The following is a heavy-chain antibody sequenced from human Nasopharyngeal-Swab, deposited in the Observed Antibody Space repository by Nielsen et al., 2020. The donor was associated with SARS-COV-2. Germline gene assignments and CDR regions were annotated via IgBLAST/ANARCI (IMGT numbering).Heavy chain of an antibody. CDR1: GCSISSGGYY. J-gene: IGHJ6*02. CDR3: AREALKELLWFGESSSYYGMDV. D-gene: IGHD3-10*01. V-gene: IGHV4-31*03. Sequence: SETLSLTCTFSGCSISSGGYYWGWIRQHPGKGLEWIGYIYYSGSTYYNPSLKSRVTISVDTSKNQFSLKLSSVTAADTAVYYCAREALKELLWFGESSSYYGMDVWGQGTTVTVSS. CDR2: IYYSGST.